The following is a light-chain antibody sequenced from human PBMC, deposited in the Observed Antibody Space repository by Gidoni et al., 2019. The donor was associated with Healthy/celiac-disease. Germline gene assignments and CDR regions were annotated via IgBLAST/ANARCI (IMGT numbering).Light chain of an antibody. CDR3: QQLNSYLRT. J-gene: IGKJ2*01. CDR1: QGISSY. Sequence: DVQLTQPPPFLSASAGDRATIPCRASQGISSYLAWYQQKPGKAPKLLIYAASTLQSGVPSRFSGSGSGTEFTLTISSLQPEDFATYYCQQLNSYLRTFGQGTKLEIK. CDR2: AAS. V-gene: IGKV1-9*01.